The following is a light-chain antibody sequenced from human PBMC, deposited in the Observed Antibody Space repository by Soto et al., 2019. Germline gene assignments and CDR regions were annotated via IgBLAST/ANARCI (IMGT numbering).Light chain of an antibody. CDR1: QSDTSSS. J-gene: IGKJ4*01. CDR3: QRYGSSALT. V-gene: IGKV3-20*01. Sequence: EILMTQSPCTLSLSPGERATLSCRASQSDTSSSLAWYQQKPGQAPRLLIYGASNRATGIPDRFSGSGSGADFTLTISRLEPEDFAVYYCQRYGSSALTFGGGTKV. CDR2: GAS.